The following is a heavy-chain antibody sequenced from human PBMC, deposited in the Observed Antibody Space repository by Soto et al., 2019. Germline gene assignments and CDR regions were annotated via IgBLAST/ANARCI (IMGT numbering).Heavy chain of an antibody. CDR1: GFTFSSYA. D-gene: IGHD6-13*01. CDR3: AKAFGYSSTWYARNWFDP. V-gene: IGHV3-23*01. Sequence: GGSLRLSCAASGFTFSSYAMSWVRQAPGKGLEWVSAISGSGGSTYYADSVKGRFTISRDNSKNTLYLQMNSLRAEDTAVYYCAKAFGYSSTWYARNWFDPWGQGTLVTVS. J-gene: IGHJ5*02. CDR2: ISGSGGST.